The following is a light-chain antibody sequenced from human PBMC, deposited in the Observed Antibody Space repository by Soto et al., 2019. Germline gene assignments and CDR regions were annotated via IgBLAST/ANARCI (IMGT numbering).Light chain of an antibody. V-gene: IGKV3-20*01. Sequence: EIELTQSPGTLSLSPGERATLSCRASQSVGRNFLAWFQQKPGQAPRLLIYEASNRATGIPDRFSGSGSGTDFTLSISRLEPEDVAVFYCHQYAAAPLTFGGGTKVEIK. J-gene: IGKJ4*01. CDR2: EAS. CDR3: HQYAAAPLT. CDR1: QSVGRNF.